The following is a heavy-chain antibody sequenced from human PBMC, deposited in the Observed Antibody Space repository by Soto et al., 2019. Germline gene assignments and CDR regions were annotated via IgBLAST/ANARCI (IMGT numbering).Heavy chain of an antibody. Sequence: SETLSLTCTVSGVSISHYYWSWIRQPSGEGLEWIGYIHYSGSTNYSPSLKSRVTILVDTSKNELSLRLSSVTTADTAVYYCARVPVYWGQGTLVTVSS. CDR3: ARVPVY. J-gene: IGHJ4*02. CDR2: IHYSGST. CDR1: GVSISHYY. V-gene: IGHV4-59*01.